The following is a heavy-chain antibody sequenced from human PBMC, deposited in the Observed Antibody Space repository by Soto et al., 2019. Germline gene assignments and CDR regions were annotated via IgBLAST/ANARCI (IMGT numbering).Heavy chain of an antibody. D-gene: IGHD3-16*02. J-gene: IGHJ5*02. Sequence: SETLSLTCAVYGGSFSGYYWSWIRQPPGKGLEWIGEINHSGSTNYNPSLKSRVTISVDTSKNQFSLKLSSVTAADTAVYYCARHEDDYVWGSYQNWFDPWGQGTLVTVSS. CDR3: ARHEDDYVWGSYQNWFDP. V-gene: IGHV4-34*01. CDR2: INHSGST. CDR1: GGSFSGYY.